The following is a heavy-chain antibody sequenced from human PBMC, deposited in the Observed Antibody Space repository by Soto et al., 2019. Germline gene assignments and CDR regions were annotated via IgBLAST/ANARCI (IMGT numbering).Heavy chain of an antibody. Sequence: SETLSLTCAVSGGSISSSNWWSWVRQPPGKGLEWIGEIYHSGSTNYNPSLKSRVTISVDKSKNQFSLKLSSVTAADTAVYYCARDDSGSRYYFDYWGQGTLVTVSS. V-gene: IGHV4-4*02. D-gene: IGHD1-26*01. CDR2: IYHSGST. CDR3: ARDDSGSRYYFDY. J-gene: IGHJ4*02. CDR1: GGSISSSNW.